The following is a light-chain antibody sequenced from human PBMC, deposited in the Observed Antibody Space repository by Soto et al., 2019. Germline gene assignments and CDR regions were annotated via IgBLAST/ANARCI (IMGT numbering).Light chain of an antibody. CDR3: SSYTNINTRACV. V-gene: IGLV2-14*01. CDR1: SGDIGSYNR. CDR2: EVT. J-gene: IGLJ1*01. Sequence: QSALTQPASVSGSPGQSITISCTGTSGDIGSYNRVSWYQQHPGKAPKLIIYEVTDRPSGVSIRFSGSKSGNTASLTISGLQADDEAEYYCSSYTNINTRACVFGTGTKLTVL.